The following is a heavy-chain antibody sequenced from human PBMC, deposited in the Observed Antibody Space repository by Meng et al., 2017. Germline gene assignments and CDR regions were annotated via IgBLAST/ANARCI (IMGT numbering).Heavy chain of an antibody. CDR1: GFTFSSYA. Sequence: GESLKISCAASGFTFSSYAMHWVRQAPGKGLEWVAVISYDGSTKYYADSVKGRFTISRDNSKNTLYLQMNSLSAEDTAVYYCARDHDSSGYYYSAGAFDIWGQGTMVTVSS. CDR3: ARDHDSSGYYYSAGAFDI. V-gene: IGHV3-30*01. D-gene: IGHD3-22*01. J-gene: IGHJ3*02. CDR2: ISYDGSTK.